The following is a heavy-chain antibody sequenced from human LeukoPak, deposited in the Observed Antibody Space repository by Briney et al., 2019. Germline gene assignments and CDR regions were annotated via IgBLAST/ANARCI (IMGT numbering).Heavy chain of an antibody. CDR2: IKQDGSEK. Sequence: PGGSLRLSCAASGFTFSSYWMSWVRQAPGKGLEWVANIKQDGSEKYYVDSVKGRFTISRDNAKNSLYLQMNSLRAEDTAVYYCAGGYYYGSGSPIDYWGQGTLVTVSS. CDR1: GFTFSSYW. D-gene: IGHD3-10*01. J-gene: IGHJ4*02. V-gene: IGHV3-7*01. CDR3: AGGYYYGSGSPIDY.